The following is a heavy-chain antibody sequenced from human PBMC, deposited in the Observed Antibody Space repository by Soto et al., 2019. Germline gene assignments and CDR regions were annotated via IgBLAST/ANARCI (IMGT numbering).Heavy chain of an antibody. V-gene: IGHV4-31*03. CDR3: ARAQGGYYSLLGY. CDR1: GGSISSGGYY. Sequence: QVQLQESGPGLVKPSQTLSLTCTVSGGSISSGGYYWSWIRQHPGKGLEWIGYIYYSGSTYYNPSLCSRVNISVYTSKNQFSLKLSSVTAGDTAVYYCARAQGGYYSLLGYWGQGNLVTGSS. J-gene: IGHJ4*02. CDR2: IYYSGST. D-gene: IGHD3-22*01.